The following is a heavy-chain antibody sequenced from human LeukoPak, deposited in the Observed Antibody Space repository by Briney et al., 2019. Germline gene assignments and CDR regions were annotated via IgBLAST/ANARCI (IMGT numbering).Heavy chain of an antibody. CDR3: AKRDIVVAASDY. Sequence: GSLRLSCAASGFTFSSYAMSWVRQAPGKGLEWVSTISGSGGSSYYGDSVRGRFTASRDNSKNTLYLQMNSLRAEDTAVYYCAKRDIVVAASDYWGQGTLVTVSS. CDR1: GFTFSSYA. V-gene: IGHV3-23*01. D-gene: IGHD2-2*01. CDR2: ISGSGGSS. J-gene: IGHJ4*02.